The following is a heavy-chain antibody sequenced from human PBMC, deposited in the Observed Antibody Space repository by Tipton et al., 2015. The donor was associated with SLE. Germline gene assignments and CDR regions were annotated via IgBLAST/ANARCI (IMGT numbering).Heavy chain of an antibody. J-gene: IGHJ5*02. CDR2: IYSGGST. V-gene: IGHV3-53*04. Sequence: QLVQSGGGLVQPGGSLRLSCAASGFTVSSNYMSWVRQAPGKGLEWVSVIYSGGSTYYADSVKGRFTISRHNSKNTLYLQMNSLRAEDTAVYYCARGGAGEVNWFDPWGQGTLVTVSS. D-gene: IGHD1-26*01. CDR1: GFTVSSNY. CDR3: ARGGAGEVNWFDP.